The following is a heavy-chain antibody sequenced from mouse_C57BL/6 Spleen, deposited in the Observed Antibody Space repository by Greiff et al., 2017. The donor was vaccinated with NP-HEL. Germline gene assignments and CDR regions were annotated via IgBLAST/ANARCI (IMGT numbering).Heavy chain of an antibody. D-gene: IGHD1-1*01. CDR2: INPSTGGT. V-gene: IGHV1-42*01. CDR1: GYSFTGYY. CDR3: ARRGGYYYGSSPDY. Sequence: VQLKESGPELVKPGASVKISCKASGYSFTGYYMNWVKQSPEKSLEWIGEINPSTGGTTYNQKFKAKATLTVDKSSSTAYMQLKSLTSEDSAVYYCARRGGYYYGSSPDYWGQGTTLTVSS. J-gene: IGHJ2*01.